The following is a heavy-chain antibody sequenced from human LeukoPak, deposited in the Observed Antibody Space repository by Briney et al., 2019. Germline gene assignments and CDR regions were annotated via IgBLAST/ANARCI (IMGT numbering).Heavy chain of an antibody. Sequence: AGNLRCYCAGARFSITDNHMVWQRQAQGKELEAIVRSATTKPNSCTTQYAASVRGRFTFSSDDSLNSLYLHLNSLRTEGTAVYYCVRVVTAGSGWYHFDNWGLGTLVTVSS. CDR1: RFSITDNH. J-gene: IGHJ4*02. CDR3: VRVVTAGSGWYHFDN. V-gene: IGHV3-72*01. D-gene: IGHD6-13*01. CDR2: SATTKPNSCTT.